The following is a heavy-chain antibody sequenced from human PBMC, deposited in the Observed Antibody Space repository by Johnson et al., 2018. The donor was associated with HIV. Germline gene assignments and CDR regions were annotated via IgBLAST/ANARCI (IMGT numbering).Heavy chain of an antibody. J-gene: IGHJ3*02. CDR1: GFTFSDYA. D-gene: IGHD3-22*01. CDR2: ISGSGAST. V-gene: IGHV3-23*04. CDR3: AKDKMYSDSSGSKEGGVAFDI. Sequence: VQLVESGGGLVQPGGSLRLSCVVSGFTFSDYAVNWVRQAPGKGLEWVSGISGSGASTYYADSVKGRFTISRDNSKNTLYLQINSLRAEDTAVYYCAKDKMYSDSSGSKEGGVAFDIWGQGTMVTVSS.